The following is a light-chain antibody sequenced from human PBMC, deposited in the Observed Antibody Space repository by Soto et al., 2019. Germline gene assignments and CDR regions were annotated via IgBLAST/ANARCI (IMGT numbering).Light chain of an antibody. CDR2: EVV. J-gene: IGLJ1*01. CDR1: KNDIGVYDF. Sequence: QSALXQPPSASGSPGQSVTISCTGTKNDIGVYDFVSWYQHHPGKAPRLIIYEVVPRPSGVPDRFSGSKSGNTASLTVSGLQAADEADYFCKSYAGSNTYVFGSGTKVTVL. V-gene: IGLV2-8*01. CDR3: KSYAGSNTYV.